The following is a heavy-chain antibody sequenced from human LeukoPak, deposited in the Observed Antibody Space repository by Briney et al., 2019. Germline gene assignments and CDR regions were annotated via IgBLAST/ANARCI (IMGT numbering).Heavy chain of an antibody. D-gene: IGHD2-21*01. J-gene: IGHJ4*02. CDR1: GFTFSSYG. Sequence: PGGSLRLSCAVSGFTFSSYGVHWVRQAPGRGREWVAVIWEDGSVNYYPDSVRGRFTISRDKSRNTLYLQMNSLRAEDTAVYYCARVRKPTKNSGYYLDYWGQGTLVTVSS. CDR3: ARVRKPTKNSGYYLDY. CDR2: IWEDGSVN. V-gene: IGHV3-33*01.